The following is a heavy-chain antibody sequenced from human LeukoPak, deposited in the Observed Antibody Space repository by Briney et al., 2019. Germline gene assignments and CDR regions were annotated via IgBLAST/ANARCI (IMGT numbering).Heavy chain of an antibody. CDR1: GGTFSNHA. CDR3: ASGRFLAFDN. D-gene: IGHD3-16*01. Sequence: ASVKVSCKTSGGTFSNHAISWVRQAPGQGLEWMGWMNPNSGNTGYAQKFQGRVTITRNTSISTAYTELSSLRSEDTAVYYCASGRFLAFDNWGQGTMVTVSS. CDR2: MNPNSGNT. V-gene: IGHV1-8*01. J-gene: IGHJ3*02.